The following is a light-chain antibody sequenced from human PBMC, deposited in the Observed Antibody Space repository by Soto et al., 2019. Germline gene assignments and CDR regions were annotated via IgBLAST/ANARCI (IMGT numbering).Light chain of an antibody. CDR2: GNS. V-gene: IGLV1-40*01. CDR1: SSNIGAGYD. J-gene: IGLJ2*01. CDR3: QSYDSSLSGSV. Sequence: QSVLTQPPSVSGAPGQRVTISCTGSSSNIGAGYDVHWYQQLPGTAPKLLIYGNSNRPSGVPDRFSGSKSGTSASLAITGXXXXXXXXXXXQSYDSSLSGSVFGGGTK.